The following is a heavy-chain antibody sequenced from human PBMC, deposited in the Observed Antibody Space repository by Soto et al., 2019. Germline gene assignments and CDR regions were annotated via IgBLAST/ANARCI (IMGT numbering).Heavy chain of an antibody. V-gene: IGHV1-2*02. J-gene: IGHJ3*02. CDR1: GYPVTAYY. CDR3: ARGGGVGVAGSAAFDR. CDR2: ITPATGAA. Sequence: QLHLVQSGAVVKKPGASATVSCSASGYPVTAYYMHWVRQAPGRGLEWTGGITPATGAAKYTQTFPGRVTMTTDSSRKRAVRKLRALTCKDTAVCCGARGGGVGVAGSAAFDRWGPGTWVPVSS. D-gene: IGHD3-3*01.